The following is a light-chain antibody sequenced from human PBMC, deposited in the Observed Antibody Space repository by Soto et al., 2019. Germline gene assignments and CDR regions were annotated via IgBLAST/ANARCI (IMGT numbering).Light chain of an antibody. CDR3: QQYGSSSWT. CDR2: GAS. J-gene: IGKJ1*01. CDR1: QSVSSSY. V-gene: IGKV3-20*01. Sequence: EFTQSPGTLSLSPGERATLSCRASQSVSSSYFAWYQQRFGQAPRLLIYGASSRATGIPDRFSGSGSGTDFTLTISRLEPEDFAVYYCQQYGSSSWTFGQGTKV.